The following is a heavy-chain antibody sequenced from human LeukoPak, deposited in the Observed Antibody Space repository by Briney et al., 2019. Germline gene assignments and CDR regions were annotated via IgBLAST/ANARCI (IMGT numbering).Heavy chain of an antibody. CDR3: AKERLTTTTFDS. V-gene: IGHV3-23*01. D-gene: IGHD4-11*01. Sequence: GGSLRLSCAASGFMFSTYAMSWVRQAPGKGLEWVSLTSGSGGSTYYADSVKGRFTISRDNGKNTLSLEVNSLRAEDTALYYCAKERLTTTTFDSWGRGTLVTVSS. CDR1: GFMFSTYA. J-gene: IGHJ4*02. CDR2: TSGSGGST.